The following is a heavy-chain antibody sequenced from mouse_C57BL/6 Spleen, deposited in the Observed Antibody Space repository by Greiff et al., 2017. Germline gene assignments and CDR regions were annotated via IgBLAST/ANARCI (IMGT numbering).Heavy chain of an antibody. CDR3: ARSGPVYYAMDY. CDR2: IDPSDSYT. J-gene: IGHJ4*01. CDR1: GYTFTSYW. Sequence: QVQLQQPGAELVMPGASVKLSCKASGYTFTSYWMHWVKQRPGQGLEWIGEIDPSDSYTKYNPKFKGKSTLTVDKSYSTASMQLSSLTSEDSAVYYCARSGPVYYAMDYWGQGTSVTVSS. V-gene: IGHV1-69*01.